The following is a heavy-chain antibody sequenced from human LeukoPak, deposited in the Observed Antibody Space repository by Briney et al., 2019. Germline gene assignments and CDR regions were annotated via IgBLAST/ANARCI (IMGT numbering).Heavy chain of an antibody. CDR2: IYSGGST. CDR3: ARGTAAGAFDY. CDR1: RFTFSSYA. V-gene: IGHV3-66*01. Sequence: GGSLRLSCAASRFTFSSYAMNWVRQAPGKGLEWVSVIYSGGSTYYADSVKGRFTISRDNSKNTLYLQMNSLRAEDTAVYYCARGTAAGAFDYWGQGTLVTVSS. D-gene: IGHD6-13*01. J-gene: IGHJ4*02.